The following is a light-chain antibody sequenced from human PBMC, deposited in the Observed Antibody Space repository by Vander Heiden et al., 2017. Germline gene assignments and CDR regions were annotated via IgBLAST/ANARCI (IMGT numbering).Light chain of an antibody. J-gene: IGKJ4*01. CDR1: QSISTW. CDR2: KAS. Sequence: DIQMTPSPSTLSASVGDRVTITCRASQSISTWLAWYQQKPGKAPKLIIYKASSLESGVPSRFSGSGSGTEFTLTISSLQPDDFATYYCQQYNSYLTFGGGTKVEIK. CDR3: QQYNSYLT. V-gene: IGKV1-5*03.